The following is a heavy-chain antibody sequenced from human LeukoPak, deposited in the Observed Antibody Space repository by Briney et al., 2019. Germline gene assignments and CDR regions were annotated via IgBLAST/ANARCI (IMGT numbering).Heavy chain of an antibody. Sequence: PSETLSLTCAVSGGSIISSNWWSWVRQPPGKGLEWIGEINHSGSTNYNPSLKSRVTISVDTSKNQFSLKLSSVTAADTAVYYCASPGGAMGSTFDYWGQGTLVTVSS. V-gene: IGHV4-4*02. J-gene: IGHJ4*02. CDR1: GGSIISSNW. D-gene: IGHD3-16*01. CDR2: INHSGST. CDR3: ASPGGAMGSTFDY.